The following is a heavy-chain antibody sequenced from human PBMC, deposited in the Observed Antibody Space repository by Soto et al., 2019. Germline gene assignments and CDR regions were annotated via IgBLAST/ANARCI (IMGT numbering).Heavy chain of an antibody. CDR1: GGTFSSYA. V-gene: IGHV1-69*01. CDR2: IIPIFGTA. Sequence: QVQLVQSGAEVKKPGSSVKVSCKASGGTFSSYAISWVRQAPGQGLEWMGGIIPIFGTANYAQKFQGRVTVTADESTSTGYMELGRLRSEDTAVYYWAEAPGGMATIRWFDPWGQGTLVTVSS. J-gene: IGHJ5*02. D-gene: IGHD5-12*01. CDR3: AEAPGGMATIRWFDP.